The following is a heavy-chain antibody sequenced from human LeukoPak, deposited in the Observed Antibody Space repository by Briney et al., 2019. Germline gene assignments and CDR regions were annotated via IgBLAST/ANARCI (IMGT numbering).Heavy chain of an antibody. CDR3: VRRGAHIAAAGTDY. J-gene: IGHJ4*02. Sequence: GESPKISCKGSGYRFTSYWIGWVRQMPGKGLELMGIIYPGDSDTRYSPSFQGQVTISADKSINTAYLQWSSLKASDTAMYYCVRRGAHIAAAGTDYWGQGTLVTVSS. D-gene: IGHD6-13*01. CDR1: GYRFTSYW. V-gene: IGHV5-51*01. CDR2: IYPGDSDT.